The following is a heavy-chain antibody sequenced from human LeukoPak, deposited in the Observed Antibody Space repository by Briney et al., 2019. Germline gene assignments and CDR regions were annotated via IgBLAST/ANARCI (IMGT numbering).Heavy chain of an antibody. CDR2: INWNGDST. J-gene: IGHJ6*03. V-gene: IGHV3-20*04. Sequence: GGSLRLSCAASGFTFDDYGMSWVRQAPGKGLEWVSGINWNGDSTGYADSVKGRFTISRDNAKNSLYLQMNSLRAEDTALHYCARDGADIVVVPAALYYYYYMDVWGKGTTVTVSS. D-gene: IGHD2-2*01. CDR3: ARDGADIVVVPAALYYYYYMDV. CDR1: GFTFDDYG.